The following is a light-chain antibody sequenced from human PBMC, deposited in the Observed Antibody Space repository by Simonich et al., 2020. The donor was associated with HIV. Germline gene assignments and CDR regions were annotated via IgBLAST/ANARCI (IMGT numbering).Light chain of an antibody. CDR2: LAS. V-gene: IGKV4-1*01. CDR1: RNILYNSNHKTY. Sequence: DIVMTQSPASLAVSLGERATINCKSSRNILYNSNHKTYLAWYQQKPGQPPNLPVYLASTRESGVPDRFSASESGTDFTLTISSLQAEDVAVYYCQQDYTTPPTFGPGTKVEIK. CDR3: QQDYTTPPT. J-gene: IGKJ1*01.